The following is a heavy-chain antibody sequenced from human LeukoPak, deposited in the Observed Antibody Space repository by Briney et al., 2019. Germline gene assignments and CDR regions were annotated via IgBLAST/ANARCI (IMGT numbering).Heavy chain of an antibody. D-gene: IGHD6-13*01. J-gene: IGHJ3*02. Sequence: ASVKVSCKASGYTFTSYYMHWVRQAPGQGLEWMGIINPSGGSTSYAQKFQGRVTMTRDTSTSTVYMELSSLRSEDTAVYYCARDRWYSRNWNDAVDIWGQGTMVTVSS. CDR3: ARDRWYSRNWNDAVDI. CDR1: GYTFTSYY. CDR2: INPSGGST. V-gene: IGHV1-46*01.